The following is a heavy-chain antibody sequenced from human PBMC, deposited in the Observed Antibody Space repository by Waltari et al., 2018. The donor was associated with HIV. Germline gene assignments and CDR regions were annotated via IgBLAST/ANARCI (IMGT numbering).Heavy chain of an antibody. D-gene: IGHD4-17*01. CDR3: GHRTTDRGAFDM. J-gene: IGHJ3*02. V-gene: IGHV2-5*02. CDR2: MCWDDDE. Sequence: QITLKESGPTVVKPTETLTLTCFFSGFSLTTSGVCVGWIRQPPGEALEWLSLMCWDDDERYNPSLKTRLTITKDTSRNKVVLTMTNMDPVDTATYYCGHRTTDRGAFDMWGRGTMVTVSS. CDR1: GFSLTTSGVC.